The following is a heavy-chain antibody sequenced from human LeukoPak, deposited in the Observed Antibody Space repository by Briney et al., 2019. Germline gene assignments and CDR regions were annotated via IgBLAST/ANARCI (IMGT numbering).Heavy chain of an antibody. Sequence: PGGSLRLSCAASGFTFSSYWMHWVRQAPGKGLVWVSAISGSGGSTYYADSVKGRFTISRDNSKNTLYLQMNSLRAEDTAVYYCAKGYCSSTSCYSRFDPWGQGALVTVSS. CDR3: AKGYCSSTSCYSRFDP. V-gene: IGHV3-23*01. J-gene: IGHJ5*02. CDR2: ISGSGGST. CDR1: GFTFSSYW. D-gene: IGHD2-2*01.